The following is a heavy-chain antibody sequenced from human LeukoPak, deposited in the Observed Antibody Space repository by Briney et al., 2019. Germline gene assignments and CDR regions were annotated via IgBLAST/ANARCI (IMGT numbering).Heavy chain of an antibody. CDR1: GFTFSSYG. V-gene: IGHV3-30*02. CDR2: IRYDGSNK. Sequence: PGGSLRLSCAASGFTFSSYGMHWVRQAPGKGLKWVAFIRYDGSNKYYADSVKGRFTISRDNSKNTLYLQWNSLTIEDTAVYYCAKEGNGIAAAGDYMDVWGTGTTVTVSS. CDR3: AKEGNGIAAAGDYMDV. J-gene: IGHJ6*03. D-gene: IGHD6-13*01.